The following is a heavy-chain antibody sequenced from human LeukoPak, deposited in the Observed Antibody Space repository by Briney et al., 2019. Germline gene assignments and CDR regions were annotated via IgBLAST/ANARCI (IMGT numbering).Heavy chain of an antibody. CDR2: INHSGST. CDR1: GGSFSGYY. D-gene: IGHD6-19*01. J-gene: IGHJ4*02. Sequence: SETLSLTCAVYGGSFSGYYWSWIRQPPGKGLEWIGEINHSGSTNYNPSLKSRVTISVDTSKNQFSLKLSSVTAADTAVYYCARGPGWLVQEYFDYWGQGTLVTVSS. CDR3: ARGPGWLVQEYFDY. V-gene: IGHV4-34*01.